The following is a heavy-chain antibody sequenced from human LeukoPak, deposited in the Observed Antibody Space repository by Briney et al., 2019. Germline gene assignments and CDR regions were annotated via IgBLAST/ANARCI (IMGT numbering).Heavy chain of an antibody. CDR2: ISSSSSYI. V-gene: IGHV3-21*04. CDR3: AKAPVTSCRGAYCYPFDY. CDR1: GFTFSSYS. J-gene: IGHJ4*02. D-gene: IGHD2-21*01. Sequence: GGSLRLSCAASGFTFSSYSMNWVRQAPGKGLEWVSSISSSSSYIYYADSVRGRFTISRGSSKNTLYLQMNSLRAGDAAVYYCAKAPVTSCRGAYCYPFDYWGQGTLVTVSS.